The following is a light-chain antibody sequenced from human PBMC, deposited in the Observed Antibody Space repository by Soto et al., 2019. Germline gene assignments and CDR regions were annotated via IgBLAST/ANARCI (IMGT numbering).Light chain of an antibody. J-gene: IGKJ1*01. V-gene: IGKV1-39*01. CDR2: AAS. CDR3: QQSYSSPWT. CDR1: QTITNY. Sequence: DIQMTQSPSSLSASVGDRVTITCRASQTITNYLNWYQQKPGKAPKLLIYAASTLLSGVPSMFSGGGSGTDFTLTIDSLQPEDFATYYCQQSYSSPWTFGQGTKVEIK.